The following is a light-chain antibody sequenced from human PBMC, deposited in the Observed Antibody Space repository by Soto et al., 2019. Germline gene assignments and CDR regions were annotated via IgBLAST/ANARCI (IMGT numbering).Light chain of an antibody. CDR3: CSYAGSSIYVV. V-gene: IGLV2-23*02. CDR2: EVS. CDR1: SSDVGSYNL. J-gene: IGLJ2*01. Sequence: QAVVTQPASVSGSPGQSITISCTGTSSDVGSYNLVSWYQQQPGKAPKLMIYEVSKRPSGVSNRYSSSKSGNTASLTISGLQAEDEADYYCCSYAGSSIYVVFGGGTKLTVL.